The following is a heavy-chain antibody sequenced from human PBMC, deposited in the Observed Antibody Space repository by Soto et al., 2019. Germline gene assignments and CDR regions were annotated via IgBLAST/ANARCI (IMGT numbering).Heavy chain of an antibody. CDR3: AHSIGKDSGRPWPRGYYYGMDV. Sequence: QITLKESGPTLVKPTQTLTLTCTFSGFSLSTSGVGVGWIRQPPGKALEWLALIYWDDDKRYSPSLKSRLTITKDTSKNQVVLTMTNIDPVDTATYYCAHSIGKDSGRPWPRGYYYGMDVWGQGTTVTVSS. D-gene: IGHD1-26*01. V-gene: IGHV2-5*02. J-gene: IGHJ6*02. CDR2: IYWDDDK. CDR1: GFSLSTSGVG.